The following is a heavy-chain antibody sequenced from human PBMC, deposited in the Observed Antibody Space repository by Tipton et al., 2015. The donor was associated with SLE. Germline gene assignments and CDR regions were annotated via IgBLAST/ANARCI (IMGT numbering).Heavy chain of an antibody. J-gene: IGHJ4*02. CDR2: ISSSSSYI. CDR1: GFTFSSYS. V-gene: IGHV3-21*01. Sequence: SLRLSCAASGFTFSSYSMNWVRQAPGKGLEWVSCISSSSSYIYYADSVKGRFTISRDNADNSLSLQMNSLRVEDTAVYYCTTDRVQYDNVWGSYRFTTYWGQGTLVTVSS. CDR3: TTDRVQYDNVWGSYRFTTY. D-gene: IGHD3-16*02.